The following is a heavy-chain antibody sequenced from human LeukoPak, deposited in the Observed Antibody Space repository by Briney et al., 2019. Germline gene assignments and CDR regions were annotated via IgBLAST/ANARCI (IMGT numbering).Heavy chain of an antibody. Sequence: GGSLRLSCAASGFTFSSYSMNWVRQAPGKGLEWVSSISSSSSYIYYADSVKGRFTISRDNAKNSLYLQMNSLRAEDTAVYYCARGMGNTIFGVVIIGLNYWGQGTLVTVSS. CDR1: GFTFSSYS. CDR3: ARGMGNTIFGVVIIGLNY. D-gene: IGHD3-3*01. V-gene: IGHV3-21*01. J-gene: IGHJ4*02. CDR2: ISSSSSYI.